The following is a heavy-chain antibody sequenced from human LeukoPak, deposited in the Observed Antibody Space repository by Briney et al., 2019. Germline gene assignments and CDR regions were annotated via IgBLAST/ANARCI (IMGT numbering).Heavy chain of an antibody. CDR3: ARALVYYYDYVWGSYSGYFDY. D-gene: IGHD3-16*01. CDR1: GGSISSGGYY. J-gene: IGHJ4*02. CDR2: IYYSGST. Sequence: SETLSLTCTVSGGSISSGGYYWSWIRQHPGKGLEWIGYIYYSGSTYYNPSLKSRVTISVDTSKNQFSLKLSSVTAADTAVYYCARALVYYYDYVWGSYSGYFDYWGRGTLVTVSS. V-gene: IGHV4-31*03.